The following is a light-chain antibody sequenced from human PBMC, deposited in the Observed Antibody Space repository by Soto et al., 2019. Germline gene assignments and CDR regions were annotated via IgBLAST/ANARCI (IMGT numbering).Light chain of an antibody. CDR2: DNT. CDR1: SSNIGAGYD. J-gene: IGLJ3*02. CDR3: QSYDTRLSVCG. Sequence: QSVLTQPPSVPGAPGQRVTISCTGSSSNIGAGYDVHWYQQLPGTAPKLLIYDNTNRPSGVPDRFSGSKSGASASLAITGLQAEDEADYYCQSYDTRLSVCGFGGGTKLTVL. V-gene: IGLV1-40*01.